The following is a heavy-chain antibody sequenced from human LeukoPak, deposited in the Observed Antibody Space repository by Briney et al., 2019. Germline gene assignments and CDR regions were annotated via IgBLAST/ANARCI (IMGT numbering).Heavy chain of an antibody. CDR1: GFTVSSNY. Sequence: GGSLRLSCAVSGFTVSSNYMNWVRQAPVKGLEWVSVIYSGGSTYYADSVKGRFTISRDGPKNTLYLQMNSLRAEDTAVYYCARDDGSGGPFDYWGQGTLVTVSS. J-gene: IGHJ4*02. V-gene: IGHV3-66*01. CDR2: IYSGGST. CDR3: ARDDGSGGPFDY. D-gene: IGHD3-10*01.